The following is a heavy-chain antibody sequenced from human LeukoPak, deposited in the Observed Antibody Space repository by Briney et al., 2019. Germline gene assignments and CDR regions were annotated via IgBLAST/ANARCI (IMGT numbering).Heavy chain of an antibody. Sequence: ASVKVSCKASGYTFTSYGISWVRQAPGQGLEWMGWISAYNGNTNYTQKLQGRVTMTTDKSTSTAYMELRSLRSDDRAVYYCARESKWLVPSASDYWGQGTLVTVSS. CDR1: GYTFTSYG. CDR3: ARESKWLVPSASDY. V-gene: IGHV1-18*01. CDR2: ISAYNGNT. D-gene: IGHD6-6*01. J-gene: IGHJ4*02.